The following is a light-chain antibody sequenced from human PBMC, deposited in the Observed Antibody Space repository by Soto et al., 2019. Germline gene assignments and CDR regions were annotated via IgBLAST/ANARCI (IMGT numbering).Light chain of an antibody. CDR3: QHRSNWPPATLT. CDR2: DAS. CDR1: QSVSSY. Sequence: EIVLTQSPATLSLSPGERATLSCRASQSVSSYLAWYQQKPGQAPRLLIYDASNRATGIPARFSGSGSGTDFTLTISSLEPEDFAVYYCQHRSNWPPATLTFGGGTKVDIK. J-gene: IGKJ4*01. V-gene: IGKV3-11*01.